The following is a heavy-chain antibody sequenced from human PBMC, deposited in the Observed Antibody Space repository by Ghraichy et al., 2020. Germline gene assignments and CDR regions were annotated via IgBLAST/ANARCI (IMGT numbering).Heavy chain of an antibody. V-gene: IGHV4-34*01. CDR2: INHSGST. Sequence: GSLRLSCAVYGGSFSGYYWSWIRQPPGKGLEWIGEINHSGSTNYNPSLKSRVTISVDTSKNQFSLKLSSVTAADTAVYYCARDCSGGSCYSFPLDYWGQGTLVTVSS. D-gene: IGHD2-15*01. J-gene: IGHJ4*02. CDR1: GGSFSGYY. CDR3: ARDCSGGSCYSFPLDY.